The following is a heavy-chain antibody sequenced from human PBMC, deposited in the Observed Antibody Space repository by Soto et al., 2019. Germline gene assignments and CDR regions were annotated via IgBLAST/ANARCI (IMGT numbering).Heavy chain of an antibody. Sequence: EAVKVTAKGCGYIFTSFWAGWVHQMPGKGLEWMGIIYPGDSDTRYSPSFQGQVTISADKSISTAYLQWSSLKASDTAIYYCARRNYVEAPIDYWGQGTLVTVSS. V-gene: IGHV5-51*07. CDR3: ARRNYVEAPIDY. CDR1: GYIFTSFW. D-gene: IGHD4-4*01. J-gene: IGHJ4*02. CDR2: IYPGDSDT.